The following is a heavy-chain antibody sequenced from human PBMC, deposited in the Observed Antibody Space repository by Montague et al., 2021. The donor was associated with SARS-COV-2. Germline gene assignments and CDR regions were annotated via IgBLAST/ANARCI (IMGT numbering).Heavy chain of an antibody. CDR3: ASSLPGNQFQFDY. Sequence: TLSLTCSVSGGSISSGGYYWTWIRQRPGGDLEWLGYLYYNGMTHYSPSLKSRASFSLDTSKNQFSLKLTSATATDSALYFCASSLPGNQFQFDYWGQGAPVTVSS. CDR1: GGSISSGGYY. D-gene: IGHD1-14*01. CDR2: LYYNGMT. J-gene: IGHJ4*02. V-gene: IGHV4-31*03.